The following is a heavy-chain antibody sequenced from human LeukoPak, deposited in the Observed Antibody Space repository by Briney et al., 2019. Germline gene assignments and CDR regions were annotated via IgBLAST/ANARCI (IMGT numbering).Heavy chain of an antibody. J-gene: IGHJ4*02. CDR1: GGTFSSYA. Sequence: GASVKVSCKASGGTFSSYAISWVRQAPGQGLEWMGGIIPIFGTANYAQKFQGRVTITAGKSTSTAYIELSSLRSEDTAVYYCARGYYGDYNFDYWGQGTLVTVSS. V-gene: IGHV1-69*06. CDR3: ARGYYGDYNFDY. D-gene: IGHD4-17*01. CDR2: IIPIFGTA.